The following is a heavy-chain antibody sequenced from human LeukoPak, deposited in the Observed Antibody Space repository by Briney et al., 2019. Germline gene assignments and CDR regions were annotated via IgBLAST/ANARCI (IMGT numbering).Heavy chain of an antibody. CDR3: AKDERNWNYNLASQTYD. CDR1: GFRFSSYA. Sequence: GGSLRLSCAASGFRFSSYAMSWVRQAPGKGLEWVSVISGSGVSTYYADSVKGRFTVSRDNSKNTLYLQMSSLRAEDTAVYYCAKDERNWNYNLASQTYDWGQGTLVTVSS. D-gene: IGHD1-7*01. CDR2: ISGSGVST. V-gene: IGHV3-23*01. J-gene: IGHJ4*02.